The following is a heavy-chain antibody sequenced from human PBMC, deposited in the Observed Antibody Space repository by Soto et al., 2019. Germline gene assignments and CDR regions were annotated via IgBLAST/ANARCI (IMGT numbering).Heavy chain of an antibody. CDR3: ARIQWLVGGKVYYYSGMDV. Sequence: QVTLKESGPVLVKPTETLTLTCTVSGFSLSNARMGVSWIRQPPGKALEWLAHIFSNDEKSYSTSLKSRLTISKDTSKSQVVLTMTNMDPVDTATYYCARIQWLVGGKVYYYSGMDVWGQGNTVTVSS. D-gene: IGHD6-19*01. CDR2: IFSNDEK. V-gene: IGHV2-26*01. J-gene: IGHJ6*02. CDR1: GFSLSNARMG.